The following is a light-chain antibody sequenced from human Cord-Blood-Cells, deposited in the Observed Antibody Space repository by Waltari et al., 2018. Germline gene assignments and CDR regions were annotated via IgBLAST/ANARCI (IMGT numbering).Light chain of an antibody. CDR2: DAS. J-gene: IGKJ4*01. Sequence: IVLTHSPATLSLSPGARDTLSCRASQSVSSYLAWYQQKPRQAPRLLIYDASNRATGIPARFSGSGSGTDFTLTISSLEPEDCAVYYCQQRSNWPLTFGGGTKVEIK. CDR3: QQRSNWPLT. V-gene: IGKV3-11*01. CDR1: QSVSSY.